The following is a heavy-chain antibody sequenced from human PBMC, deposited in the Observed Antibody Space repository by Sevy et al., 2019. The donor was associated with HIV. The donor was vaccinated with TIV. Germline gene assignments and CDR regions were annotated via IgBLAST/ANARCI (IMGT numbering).Heavy chain of an antibody. J-gene: IGHJ1*01. CDR3: ARATDYYDSSGYYYAGFFFQH. Sequence: GGSLRLSCAASGFTFSSYAMHWVRQAPGKGLEWVAVISYDGSNKYYADSVKGRFTISRDNSKNTLYLQMNSLRAEDTAVYYCARATDYYDSSGYYYAGFFFQHWGQGTLVTVSS. CDR1: GFTFSSYA. CDR2: ISYDGSNK. D-gene: IGHD3-22*01. V-gene: IGHV3-30-3*01.